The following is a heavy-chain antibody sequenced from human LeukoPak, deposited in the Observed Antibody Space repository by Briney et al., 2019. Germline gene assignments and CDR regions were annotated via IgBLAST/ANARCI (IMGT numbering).Heavy chain of an antibody. CDR2: IYPADSDT. CDR3: ARRSLDGYISLDY. J-gene: IGHJ4*02. Sequence: GESLKISCKGSGYSFTSYWIGWVRQMPGKGLEWMGIIYPADSDTRYSPSFQGQVTISADKSISTAYLQWSSLKASATAMYYCARRSLDGYISLDYWGQGTLVTASS. CDR1: GYSFTSYW. V-gene: IGHV5-51*01. D-gene: IGHD5-24*01.